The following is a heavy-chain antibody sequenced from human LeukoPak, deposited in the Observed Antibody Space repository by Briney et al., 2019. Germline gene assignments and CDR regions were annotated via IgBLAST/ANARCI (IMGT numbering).Heavy chain of an antibody. J-gene: IGHJ4*02. CDR1: GFTFSSYG. Sequence: PGRSLRLSCAASGFTFSSYGMHWVRQAPGKGLEWVAVIWYDGSNKYYADSVKGRFTISRDNSKNTLYLQMNSLRAEDTAVYYCARVAGKKREFDYWGQGTLVTVSS. CDR3: ARVAGKKREFDY. CDR2: IWYDGSNK. V-gene: IGHV3-33*01.